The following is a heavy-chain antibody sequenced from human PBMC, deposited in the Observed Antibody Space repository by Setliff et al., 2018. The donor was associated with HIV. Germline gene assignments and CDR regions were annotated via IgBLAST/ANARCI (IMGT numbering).Heavy chain of an antibody. J-gene: IGHJ5*02. CDR2: INPYSGGT. V-gene: IGHV1-2*02. CDR3: AVASIVSTARWNH. Sequence: ASVKVSCKASGYTFSAYYLHWVRRAPGQGLEWMGWINPYSGGTNYAPKFQGRVTMTRDTSISTAYMDLSSLTSDDTAVYHCAVASIVSTARWNHWGRGTLVTVSS. CDR1: GYTFSAYY. D-gene: IGHD1-26*01.